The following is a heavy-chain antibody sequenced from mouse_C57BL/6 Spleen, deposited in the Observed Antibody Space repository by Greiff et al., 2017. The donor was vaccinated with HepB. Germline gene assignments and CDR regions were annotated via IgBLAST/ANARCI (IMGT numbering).Heavy chain of an antibody. Sequence: EVQLQQSGPELVKPGDSVKISCRASGYSFTGYFMNWVMQSHGKSLEWIGRINPYNGDTFYNQKFKGKATLTVDKSSSTAHMELRSLTSEDSAVYYCARGAGATVVGPFDYWGQGTTLTVSS. D-gene: IGHD1-1*01. CDR1: GYSFTGYF. CDR3: ARGAGATVVGPFDY. J-gene: IGHJ2*01. V-gene: IGHV1-20*01. CDR2: INPYNGDT.